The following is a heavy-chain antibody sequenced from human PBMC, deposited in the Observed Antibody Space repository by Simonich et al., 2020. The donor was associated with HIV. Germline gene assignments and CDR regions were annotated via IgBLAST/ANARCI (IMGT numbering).Heavy chain of an antibody. J-gene: IGHJ4*02. CDR2: IYYSGST. Sequence: QLQLQESGPGLVKPSETLSLTCTVSGGSISISSYYWGWIRQPPGKGLEWIGSIYYSGSTYYSPSRKSRVTISVDTSKNQFSLKLSSVTAADTAVYYCARGRAGAIYYWGQGTLVTVSS. CDR1: GGSISISSYY. V-gene: IGHV4-39*01. CDR3: ARGRAGAIYY.